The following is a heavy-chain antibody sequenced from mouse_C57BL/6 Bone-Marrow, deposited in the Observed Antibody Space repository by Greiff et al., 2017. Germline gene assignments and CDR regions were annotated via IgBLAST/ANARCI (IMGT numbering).Heavy chain of an antibody. CDR2: IYTGGGDT. Sequence: QVQLKQSGAELVKPGASVKISCKASGYAFSSYWMNWVKQRPGKGLEWIGQIYTGGGDTNYNGTLKGKATLTADKSSSPAYMQRSSLTSEDSAVYVCARGDYYGSSPDYWGPGTTLTVSS. CDR3: ARGDYYGSSPDY. D-gene: IGHD1-1*01. J-gene: IGHJ2*01. V-gene: IGHV1-80*01. CDR1: GYAFSSYW.